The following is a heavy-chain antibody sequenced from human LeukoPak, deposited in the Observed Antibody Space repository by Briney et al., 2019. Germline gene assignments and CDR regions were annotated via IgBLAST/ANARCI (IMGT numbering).Heavy chain of an antibody. J-gene: IGHJ4*02. D-gene: IGHD6-19*01. V-gene: IGHV4-31*01. CDR1: GFSISSGGYY. Sequence: PSQTLSLTCTVSGFSISSGGYYWSWIRQHPGKGLEWIGYIYYSGSTYYNPSLKSLITISVDTSKNPFSLKLSSVTAADTAVYYCARAVAGTRYFDYWGQGTLVTVSS. CDR2: IYYSGST. CDR3: ARAVAGTRYFDY.